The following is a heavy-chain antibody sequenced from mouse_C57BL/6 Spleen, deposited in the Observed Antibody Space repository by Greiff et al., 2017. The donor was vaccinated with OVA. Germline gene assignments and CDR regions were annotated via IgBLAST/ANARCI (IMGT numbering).Heavy chain of an antibody. Sequence: EVKLMESGPGLVKPSQSLSLTCSVTGYSITSGYYWNWIRQFPGNKLEWMGYISYDGSNNYNPSLKNRISITRDTPKNQFFLKLNPVTTDCTATYFCARDFQGYGFAYGGQGTLVTVSA. CDR1: GYSITSGYY. V-gene: IGHV3-6*01. CDR3: ARDFQGYGFAY. CDR2: ISYDGSN. J-gene: IGHJ3*01. D-gene: IGHD2-2*01.